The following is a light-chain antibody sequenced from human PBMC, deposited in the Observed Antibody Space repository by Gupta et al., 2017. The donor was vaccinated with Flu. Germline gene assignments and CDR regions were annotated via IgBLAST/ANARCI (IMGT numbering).Light chain of an antibody. V-gene: IGLV2-14*01. CDR2: EVS. CDR3: SSYRQGGTIA. CDR1: STDIGGYDS. J-gene: IGLJ1*01. Sequence: QPVLTQPASVSGSPGQPITIPCFGGSTDIGGYDSVSWYQKYPDKTPRFLIYEVSHRPSGISSRFAGSKSGNTASLTISGLQAEDEAIYYCSSYRQGGTIAFGTGTKVTVL.